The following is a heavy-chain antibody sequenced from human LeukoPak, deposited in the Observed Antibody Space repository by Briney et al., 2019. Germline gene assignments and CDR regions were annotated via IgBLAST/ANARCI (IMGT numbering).Heavy chain of an antibody. CDR2: VYLGDSDT. J-gene: IGHJ4*02. CDR1: GYSFASYW. V-gene: IGHV5-51*01. CDR3: ASSPGREGYNSKIDYFDY. D-gene: IGHD5-24*01. Sequence: GDSLKISCKGSGYSFASYWIGWVRQMPGKGLEWMGIVYLGDSDTRYNPSFQGQVTISADRSINTAYLQWSSLKASDTAMYYCASSPGREGYNSKIDYFDYWGQGTLVTVSS.